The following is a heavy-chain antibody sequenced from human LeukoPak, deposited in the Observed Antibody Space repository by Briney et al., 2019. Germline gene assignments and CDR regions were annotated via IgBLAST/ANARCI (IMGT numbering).Heavy chain of an antibody. CDR1: GFTFSSYA. Sequence: GGSLRLSCAASGFTFSSYAMHWVRQAPGKGLEWVAVISYDGSNKYYADSVRGRFTISRDNSKNTLYLQMNSLRAEDTAVYYCAKQADDFWSGYYKGVYFDYWGQGTLVTVSS. V-gene: IGHV3-30-3*02. CDR2: ISYDGSNK. J-gene: IGHJ4*02. CDR3: AKQADDFWSGYYKGVYFDY. D-gene: IGHD3-3*01.